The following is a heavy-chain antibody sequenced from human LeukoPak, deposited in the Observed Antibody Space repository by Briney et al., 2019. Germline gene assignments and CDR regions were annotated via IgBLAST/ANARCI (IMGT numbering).Heavy chain of an antibody. D-gene: IGHD3-22*01. CDR1: AFTFSSHA. V-gene: IGHV3-23*01. CDR3: VYYDSSGYYYRRLRY. J-gene: IGHJ4*02. CDR2: ISADGLRI. Sequence: GSLRLSCVASAFTFSSHAMSWVRQTPGKGLEWVSGISADGLRIHYVDSVKGRFTISRDNSKNTLYLQMNSLRAEDTAVYFCVYYDSSGYYYRRLRYWGQGTPVTVSS.